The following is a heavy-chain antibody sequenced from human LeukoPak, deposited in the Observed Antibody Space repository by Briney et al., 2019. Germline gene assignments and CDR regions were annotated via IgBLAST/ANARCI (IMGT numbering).Heavy chain of an antibody. J-gene: IGHJ4*02. CDR1: XYTFTXYA. D-gene: IGHD4-17*01. CDR3: ARVRYGDYVPDY. V-gene: IGHV1-3*01. CDR2: INAGNGNT. Sequence: KVSCKASXYTFTXYAMHWVRQAPGQRLEWMGWINAGNGNTKYSQKFQGRVTITRDTSASTAYMELSSLRSEDTAVYYCARVRYGDYVPDYWGQGTLVTVSS.